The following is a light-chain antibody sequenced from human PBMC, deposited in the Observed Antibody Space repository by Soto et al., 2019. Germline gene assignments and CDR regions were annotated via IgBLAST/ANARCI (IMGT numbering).Light chain of an antibody. CDR1: QSVSGH. J-gene: IGKJ2*01. CDR2: DAS. Sequence: EIVMTQSPATLSVSPGERATLSCRASQSVSGHLAWYQQKPGQTPRLLIYDASTRATDIPARFSGSGSGTEFTLTVSSLQSEEFAVYYCQHYDNWPHTFGQGTKLDIK. CDR3: QHYDNWPHT. V-gene: IGKV3-15*01.